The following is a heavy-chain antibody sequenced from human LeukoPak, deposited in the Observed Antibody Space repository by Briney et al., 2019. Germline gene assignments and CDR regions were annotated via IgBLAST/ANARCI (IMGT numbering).Heavy chain of an antibody. CDR1: GCTFTGYY. J-gene: IGHJ4*02. CDR2: INPNSGGT. D-gene: IGHD1-26*01. V-gene: IGHV1-2*02. CDR3: AREIEWELPSSFDY. Sequence: ASVKVSCKASGCTFTGYYMLWVRQAPGQGLEWMGWINPNSGGTNYAQKFQGRVTMTRDTSISTAYMELSRLRSDDTAVYYCAREIEWELPSSFDYWGQGTLVTVSS.